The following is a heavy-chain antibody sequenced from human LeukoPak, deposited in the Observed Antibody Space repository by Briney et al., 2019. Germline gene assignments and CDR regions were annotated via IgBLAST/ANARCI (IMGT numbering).Heavy chain of an antibody. J-gene: IGHJ4*02. CDR1: GFTFSSYA. CDR2: ISGSGGST. D-gene: IGHD2-2*01. V-gene: IGHV3-23*01. Sequence: PGRSLRLSCTGSGFTFSSYAMSWVRQAPGKGLEWVSAISGSGGSTYYADSVKGRFTISRDNSKNTLYLQMNSLRAEDTAVYYCARERGGPFVVVPAAMPLFDYWGQGTLVTVSS. CDR3: ARERGGPFVVVPAAMPLFDY.